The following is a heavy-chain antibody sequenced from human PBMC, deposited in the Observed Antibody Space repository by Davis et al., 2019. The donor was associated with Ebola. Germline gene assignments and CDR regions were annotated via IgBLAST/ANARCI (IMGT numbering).Heavy chain of an antibody. CDR2: INPSGGST. D-gene: IGHD6-19*01. CDR3: ARTIAEAWSAFDI. Sequence: AASVKVSCKASGYTSTSYYMHWVRQAPGQGLEWMGIINPSGGSTSYAQKFQGRVTMTRDTSTSTVYMELSSLRSEDTAVYYCARTIAEAWSAFDIWGQGTMVTVSS. J-gene: IGHJ3*02. V-gene: IGHV1-46*01. CDR1: GYTSTSYY.